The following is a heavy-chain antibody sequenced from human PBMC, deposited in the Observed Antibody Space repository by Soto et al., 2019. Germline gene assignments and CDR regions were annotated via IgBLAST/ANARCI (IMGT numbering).Heavy chain of an antibody. CDR3: ARGPTVDTAMAY. D-gene: IGHD5-18*01. J-gene: IGHJ4*02. Sequence: GGSLRLSCAASGFTFSSYSMNWVRQAPGKGLEWVSSISSSSSYIYYADSVKGRFTISRDNAKNSLYLQMNSLRAEDTAVYYCARGPTVDTAMAYWGQGTRVTVSS. CDR2: ISSSSSYI. CDR1: GFTFSSYS. V-gene: IGHV3-21*01.